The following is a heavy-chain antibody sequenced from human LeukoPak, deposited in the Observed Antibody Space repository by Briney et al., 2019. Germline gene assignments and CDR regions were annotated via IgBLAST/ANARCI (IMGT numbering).Heavy chain of an antibody. D-gene: IGHD2-2*01. CDR1: VGTFSSYA. J-gene: IGHJ3*02. CDR2: IIPILGIA. V-gene: IGHV1-69*04. Sequence: SVKVSCKASVGTFSSYAISWVRQAPGQGLEWMGRIIPILGIANYAQKFQGRVTITADKSTSTAYMELSSLRSEDTAVYYCARDHPIGDCSSTSCYSLDAFDIWGQGTMVTVSS. CDR3: ARDHPIGDCSSTSCYSLDAFDI.